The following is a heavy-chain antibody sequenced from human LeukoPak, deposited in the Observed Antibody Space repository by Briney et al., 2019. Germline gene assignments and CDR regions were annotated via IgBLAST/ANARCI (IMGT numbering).Heavy chain of an antibody. CDR2: ISSSGSTI. CDR3: ARSTMATIHY. Sequence: GGSLRLSCAASGFTFSSYEMNWVRQAPGKGLEWVSYISSSGSTIYYADSVKGRFTISRDNAKNSLYLQMNSLRAEDMAVYYCARSTMATIHYWGQGTLVTVSS. CDR1: GFTFSSYE. D-gene: IGHD5-24*01. J-gene: IGHJ4*02. V-gene: IGHV3-48*03.